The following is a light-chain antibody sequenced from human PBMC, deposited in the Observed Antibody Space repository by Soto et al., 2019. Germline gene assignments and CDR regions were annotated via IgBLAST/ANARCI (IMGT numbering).Light chain of an antibody. Sequence: QSVLTQPASVSGSPGQSITISCTGTSGDVGGYNYVSWYQQHPGKAPKLMLYDVSNRPSGVSDRFSGSKSGNTASLTISGLQAEDEADYYCGSYTSISTHYVFGTGTKLTVL. CDR1: SGDVGGYNY. CDR3: GSYTSISTHYV. CDR2: DVS. V-gene: IGLV2-14*01. J-gene: IGLJ1*01.